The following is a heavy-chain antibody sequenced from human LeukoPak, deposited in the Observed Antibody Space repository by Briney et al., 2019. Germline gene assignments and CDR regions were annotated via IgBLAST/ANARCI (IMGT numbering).Heavy chain of an antibody. CDR2: ISSSSSYI. D-gene: IGHD5-24*01. Sequence: PGGSLRLSCAASGFTFSSYSMNWVRQAAGKGLEWVSSISSSSSYIYYADSVKGRFTISRDNAKNSLYLQMNSLRAEDAAVYYCARGGRWLQPYYFDYWGQGTLVTVSS. CDR3: ARGGRWLQPYYFDY. J-gene: IGHJ4*02. V-gene: IGHV3-21*01. CDR1: GFTFSSYS.